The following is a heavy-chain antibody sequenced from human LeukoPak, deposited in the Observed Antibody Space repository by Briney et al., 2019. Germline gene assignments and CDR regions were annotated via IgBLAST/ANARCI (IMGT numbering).Heavy chain of an antibody. V-gene: IGHV3-21*01. Sequence: PRGSLRLSFSASGLIFSSYAMNCGHQSPGKVLQWVPASSGSGSYIHYADSMKGRFTISRDNAKKSVYLHMSRLRAEDTAVYYCARGLGSGDYVANAFDFWGRGTTV. CDR1: GLIFSSYA. CDR3: ARGLGSGDYVANAFDF. CDR2: SSGSGSYI. J-gene: IGHJ3*01. D-gene: IGHD4-17*01.